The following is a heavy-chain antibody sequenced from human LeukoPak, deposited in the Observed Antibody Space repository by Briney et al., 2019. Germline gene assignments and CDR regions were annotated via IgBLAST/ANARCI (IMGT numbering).Heavy chain of an antibody. Sequence: SETLSLTCAVYGGSFSGYYWSWIRQPPGKGLEWIGEINHSGSTNYNPSLKSRVTVSIDTSKSQVSLKLSSVTAADTAVYYCARHPFASPFDYWGQGTLVTVSS. D-gene: IGHD2-21*01. CDR2: INHSGST. CDR1: GGSFSGYY. V-gene: IGHV4-34*01. CDR3: ARHPFASPFDY. J-gene: IGHJ4*02.